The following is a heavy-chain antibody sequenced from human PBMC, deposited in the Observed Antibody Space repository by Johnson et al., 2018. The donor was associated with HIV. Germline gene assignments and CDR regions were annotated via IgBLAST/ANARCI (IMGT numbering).Heavy chain of an antibody. CDR3: ARDGGSTRGDAFDI. D-gene: IGHD1-26*01. CDR1: GFTFDDYG. CDR2: INWNGGRT. V-gene: IGHV3-20*04. J-gene: IGHJ3*02. Sequence: VLLVESGGGLVQPGGSLRLSCAASGFTFDDYGMSWVRQAPGKGLEWVSGINWNGGRTGYADSVKGRFTISRDNYKNTLYLQMNSLRSEDTAVYYCARDGGSTRGDAFDIWGQGTMVTVSS.